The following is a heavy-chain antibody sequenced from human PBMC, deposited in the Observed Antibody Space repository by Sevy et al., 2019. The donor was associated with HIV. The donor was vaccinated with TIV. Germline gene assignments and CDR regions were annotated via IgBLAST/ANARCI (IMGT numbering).Heavy chain of an antibody. CDR3: AKDVVGGYYDSSGYYDH. V-gene: IGHV3-23*01. CDR1: GFTFTEFV. Sequence: GGSLRLSCAASGFTFTEFVMSWVRQAPGKGLEWVSTINSGGGSTYYADSVKGRFTISRDNSQNTLDLQMNSLRDEDTAGYYCAKDVVGGYYDSSGYYDHWGQGTLVTVSS. J-gene: IGHJ4*02. D-gene: IGHD3-22*01. CDR2: INSGGGST.